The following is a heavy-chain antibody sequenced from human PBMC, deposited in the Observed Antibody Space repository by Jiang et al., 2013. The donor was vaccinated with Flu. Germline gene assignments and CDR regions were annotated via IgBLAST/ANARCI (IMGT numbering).Heavy chain of an antibody. CDR1: GYSFTSYW. Sequence: GAEVKKPGESLRISCKGSGYSFTSYWISWVRQMPGKGLEWMGRIDPSDSYTNYSPSFQGHVTISADKSISTAYLQWSSLKASDTAMYYCARHADLRRVGYNRGAFWDYWGQGTLVTVSS. J-gene: IGHJ4*02. CDR3: ARHADLRRVGYNRGAFWDY. V-gene: IGHV5-10-1*01. D-gene: IGHD5-24*01. CDR2: IDPSDSYT.